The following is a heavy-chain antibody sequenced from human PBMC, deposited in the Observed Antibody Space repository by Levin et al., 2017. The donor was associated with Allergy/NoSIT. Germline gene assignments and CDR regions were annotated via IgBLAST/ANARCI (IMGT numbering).Heavy chain of an antibody. V-gene: IGHV1-69*13. CDR3: ARDNCSGGSCYSTDWYFDL. Sequence: SVKVSCKASGGTFSSYAISWVRQAPGQGLEWMGGIIPIFGTANYAQKFQGRVTITADESTSTAYMELSSLRSEDTAVYYCARDNCSGGSCYSTDWYFDLWGRGTLVTVSS. J-gene: IGHJ2*01. CDR1: GGTFSSYA. D-gene: IGHD2-15*01. CDR2: IIPIFGTA.